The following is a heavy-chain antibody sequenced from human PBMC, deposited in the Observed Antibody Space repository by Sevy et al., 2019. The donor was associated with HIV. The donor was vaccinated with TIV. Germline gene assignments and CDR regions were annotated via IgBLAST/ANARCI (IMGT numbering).Heavy chain of an antibody. CDR2: ISGSGGST. CDR3: ARPSGGRGAQFDH. J-gene: IGHJ4*02. V-gene: IGHV3-23*01. Sequence: GGSLRISCAASGFTFSSYAMSWVRQAPGKGLEWVSAISGSGGSTYYADSVKGRFTISRDNSKNTLYLQMNSLRAEDTAVYYCARPSGGRGAQFDHWGQGTLVTVSS. D-gene: IGHD3-10*01. CDR1: GFTFSSYA.